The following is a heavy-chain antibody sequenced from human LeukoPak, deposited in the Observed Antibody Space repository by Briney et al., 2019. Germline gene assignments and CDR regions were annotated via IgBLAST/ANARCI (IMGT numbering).Heavy chain of an antibody. V-gene: IGHV1-2*02. J-gene: IGHJ3*02. CDR3: ATARTYCGGDCYSGQDAFDI. Sequence: ASVKVSCKASGYTFTGYYMHWVRQAPGQGLEWMGWINPNSGGTNYVQKFQGRVTMTRDTSISTAYMELSRLRSDDTAVYYCATARTYCGGDCYSGQDAFDIWGQGTMVTVSS. CDR1: GYTFTGYY. CDR2: INPNSGGT. D-gene: IGHD2-21*01.